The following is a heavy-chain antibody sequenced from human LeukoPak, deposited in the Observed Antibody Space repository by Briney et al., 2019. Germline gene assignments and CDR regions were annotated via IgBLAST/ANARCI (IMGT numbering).Heavy chain of an antibody. D-gene: IGHD2/OR15-2a*01. CDR3: AKDIVPNIWAYFDS. CDR1: GFTFNDYS. J-gene: IGHJ4*02. Sequence: GRSLRLSCAASGFTFNDYSMHWVRQAPGKGLEWVGGISWNSGTIAYADSVKGRFTISRDNAKNSLYLQLNSLRAEDTALYYCAKDIVPNIWAYFDSWGQGTLVTVS. V-gene: IGHV3-9*01. CDR2: ISWNSGTI.